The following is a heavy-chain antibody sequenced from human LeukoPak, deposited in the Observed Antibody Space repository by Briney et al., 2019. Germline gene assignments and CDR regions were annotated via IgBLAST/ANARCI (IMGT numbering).Heavy chain of an antibody. Sequence: ASETLSLTCAVYGGSFSGYYWSWIRQPPGKGLEWIGEINHSGSTNYNPSLKSRVTISVDTSKNQFSLKLSSVTAADTAVYYCARGRRWLQSGGGIDYWGQGTLVTVSS. CDR3: ARGRRWLQSGGGIDY. CDR2: INHSGST. CDR1: GGSFSGYY. V-gene: IGHV4-34*01. J-gene: IGHJ4*02. D-gene: IGHD5-24*01.